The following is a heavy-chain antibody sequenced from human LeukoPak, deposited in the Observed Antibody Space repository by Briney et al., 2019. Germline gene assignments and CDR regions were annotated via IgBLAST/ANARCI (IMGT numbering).Heavy chain of an antibody. CDR3: ARLPYSSGWYSWFDP. Sequence: SETLSLTCTVSGVSISSSSYYWAWIRQPPGKGLEWIGNIYYSGSTYYNPSLKSRVTISVDTSKNQFSLKLSSVTAADTAVYYCARLPYSSGWYSWFDPWGQGTLVTVSS. J-gene: IGHJ5*02. CDR2: IYYSGST. CDR1: GVSISSSSYY. V-gene: IGHV4-39*01. D-gene: IGHD6-19*01.